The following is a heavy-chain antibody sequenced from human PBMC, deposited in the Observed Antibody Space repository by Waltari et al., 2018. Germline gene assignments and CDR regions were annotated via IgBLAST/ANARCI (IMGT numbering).Heavy chain of an antibody. Sequence: EVQLVESGGGLVQPGRSLRLSCAASGFTFDDYAMHWVRHAHGKGLEWVSGISWNSGSIGYADSVKGRFTTSRDNAKNSLYLQMNMLRAEDTALYYCAKDISVDYYYDVMDVWGQGTTVTVSS. V-gene: IGHV3-9*01. J-gene: IGHJ6*02. CDR1: GFTFDDYA. CDR3: AKDISVDYYYDVMDV. CDR2: ISWNSGSI. D-gene: IGHD2-15*01.